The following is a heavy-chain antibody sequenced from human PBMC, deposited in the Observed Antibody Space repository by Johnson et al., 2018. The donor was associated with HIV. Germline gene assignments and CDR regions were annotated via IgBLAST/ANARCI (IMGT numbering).Heavy chain of an antibody. J-gene: IGHJ3*02. Sequence: VQLVESGGGLVQPGGSLRLSCAASGFTVSSNYMSWVRQAPGKGLEWVSVIYSGGSTYYADSVKGRFTISRDNSKNTLYLQMNSLRAGDTAVSYCSRACSGGSCYEEKSPDAFDIWGQGTMVTVAS. D-gene: IGHD2-15*01. CDR2: IYSGGST. CDR1: GFTVSSNY. CDR3: SRACSGGSCYEEKSPDAFDI. V-gene: IGHV3-66*01.